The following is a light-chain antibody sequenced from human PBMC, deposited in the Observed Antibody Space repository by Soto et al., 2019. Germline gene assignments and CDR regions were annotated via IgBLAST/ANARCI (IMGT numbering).Light chain of an antibody. CDR2: DVS. CDR1: SSDVGGYNY. Sequence: QSALTQPASVSGSPGQSITISCTGTSSDVGGYNYVSWYQLHPGKAPKLMIYDVSNRPSGVSNRFSGSKSGNTASLTISGLQAEDEADYYCSSYTSSSTLDFGTGTKVTVL. CDR3: SSYTSSSTLD. V-gene: IGLV2-14*01. J-gene: IGLJ1*01.